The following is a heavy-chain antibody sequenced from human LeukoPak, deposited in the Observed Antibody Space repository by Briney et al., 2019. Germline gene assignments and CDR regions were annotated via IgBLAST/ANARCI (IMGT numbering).Heavy chain of an antibody. Sequence: GGSLRLSCVVSGFIFSDWSMNWVRQAPGKGLEWVSSITRSSSYIYYADSLKGRFTVSRDNAKNSLFLQMNSLRAEDTAVYYCARDRGINTYYYDSSGYYWFDPWGQGTLVTVSS. V-gene: IGHV3-21*01. CDR1: GFIFSDWS. CDR3: ARDRGINTYYYDSSGYYWFDP. CDR2: ITRSSSYI. J-gene: IGHJ5*02. D-gene: IGHD3-22*01.